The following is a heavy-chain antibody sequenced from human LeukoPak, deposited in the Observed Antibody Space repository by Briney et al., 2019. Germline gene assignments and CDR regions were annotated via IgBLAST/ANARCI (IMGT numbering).Heavy chain of an antibody. CDR1: GGTFSSYA. CDR3: ARGGSGWPLNFGY. Sequence: SVKISCKASGGTFSSYAISWVRQAPGQGLGWMGRIIPIFGTANYAQKFQGRVTITTDESTSTAYMELSSLRSEDTAVYYCARGGSGWPLNFGYWGQGTLVTVSS. CDR2: IIPIFGTA. D-gene: IGHD6-19*01. V-gene: IGHV1-69*05. J-gene: IGHJ4*02.